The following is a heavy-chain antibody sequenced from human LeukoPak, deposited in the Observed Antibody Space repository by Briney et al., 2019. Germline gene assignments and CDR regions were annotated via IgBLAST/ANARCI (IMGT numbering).Heavy chain of an antibody. CDR2: IIPIFGTA. Sequence: SVKVSCKASGGTFSSYAISWVRQAPGQGLEWMGRIIPIFGTANYAQKFQGRVTITTDESTSTAYMELSSLRSEDTAVYYCARARDIVVVPAAPKTYYYYMDVWGKGTTVTVSS. V-gene: IGHV1-69*05. J-gene: IGHJ6*03. CDR3: ARARDIVVVPAAPKTYYYYMDV. CDR1: GGTFSSYA. D-gene: IGHD2-2*01.